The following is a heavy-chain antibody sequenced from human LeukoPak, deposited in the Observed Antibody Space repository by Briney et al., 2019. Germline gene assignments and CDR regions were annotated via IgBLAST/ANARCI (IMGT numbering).Heavy chain of an antibody. Sequence: GGSLRLSCAASGFGFSRYWMHWVRQAPGTGLKWVSRIYRDGSTTDYADSVKGRFSISRDNSKNTLYLQMNSLRVEDTALYYCAKYAMRETFFGDYWGQGTLVTVSS. V-gene: IGHV3-74*01. J-gene: IGHJ4*02. CDR3: AKYAMRETFFGDY. CDR2: IYRDGSTT. D-gene: IGHD3-3*01. CDR1: GFGFSRYW.